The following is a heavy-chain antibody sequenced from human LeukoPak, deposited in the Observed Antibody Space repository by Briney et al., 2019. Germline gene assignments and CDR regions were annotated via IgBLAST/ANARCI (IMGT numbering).Heavy chain of an antibody. J-gene: IGHJ4*02. CDR3: ARQAATTIYFDY. V-gene: IGHV3-30*04. D-gene: IGHD1-1*01. CDR1: GFSFSSYA. Sequence: GRCLRLSCAASGFSFSSYAMDWVRQAPGKGLEWVAFISFDGSKNTYADSVKDRFTISRDNSKNTLYLQRNSLRVENTALYYCARQAATTIYFDYWGQKALVTV. CDR2: ISFDGSKN.